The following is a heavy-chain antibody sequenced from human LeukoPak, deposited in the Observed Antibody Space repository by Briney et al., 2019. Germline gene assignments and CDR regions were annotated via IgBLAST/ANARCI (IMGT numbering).Heavy chain of an antibody. CDR2: MNPNSGNT. CDR3: ARVVVPAAIRARRDYYYMDV. V-gene: IGHV1-8*01. D-gene: IGHD2-2*02. Sequence: ASVKVSCKASGYTFTSYDINWVRQATGQGLEWMGWMNPNSGNTGYAQKFQGRVTMTRNTSISTAYMELRSLRSDDMAVYYCARVVVPAAIRARRDYYYMDVWGKGTTVTVSS. CDR1: GYTFTSYD. J-gene: IGHJ6*03.